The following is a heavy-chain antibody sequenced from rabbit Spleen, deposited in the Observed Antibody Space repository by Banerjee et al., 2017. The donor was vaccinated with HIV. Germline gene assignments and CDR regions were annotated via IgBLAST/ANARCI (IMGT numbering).Heavy chain of an antibody. CDR2: IHTGSSGFT. CDR1: GVSFSDNSY. J-gene: IGHJ6*01. Sequence: QPLEESGGDLVKPGASLTLICIASGVSFSDNSYMCWVRQAPGKGLEWIICIHTGSSGFTYFASWAKGRFSISKTSSTTVTLQMTSLTAADTATYFCARDTGSGFSSYGMDLWDPGPLVAV. CDR3: ARDTGSGFSSYGMDL. V-gene: IGHV1S40*01. D-gene: IGHD8-1*01.